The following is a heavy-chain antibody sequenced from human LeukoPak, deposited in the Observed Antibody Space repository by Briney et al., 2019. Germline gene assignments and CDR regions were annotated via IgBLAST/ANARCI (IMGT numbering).Heavy chain of an antibody. CDR2: IYYSGST. CDR3: ASSPVGATDY. D-gene: IGHD1-26*01. J-gene: IGHJ4*02. Sequence: SETLSLTCTVSGGSISSSSYYWGWIRQPPGKGLEWIGSIYYSGSTYYKPSLKSRVTISVDTSKNQFSLKLSSVTAADTAVYYCASSPVGATDYWGQGTLVTVSS. V-gene: IGHV4-39*07. CDR1: GGSISSSSYY.